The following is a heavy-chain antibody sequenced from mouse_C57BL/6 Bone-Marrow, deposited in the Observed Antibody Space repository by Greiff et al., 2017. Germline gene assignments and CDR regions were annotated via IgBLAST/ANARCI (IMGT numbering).Heavy chain of an antibody. CDR1: GFNIKDYY. D-gene: IGHD1-1*01. J-gene: IGHJ4*01. Sequence: VQLQQSGAELVRPGASVKLSCTASGFNIKDYYMHWVKQRPEQGLEWIGRIDPEDGDTEYAPKFQGKATMTADTSSNTAYLQLSSLTSEDTAVYYCTTYLIYYYGSSYEDYAMGYWGQGTSVTVSS. CDR3: TTYLIYYYGSSYEDYAMGY. V-gene: IGHV14-1*01. CDR2: IDPEDGDT.